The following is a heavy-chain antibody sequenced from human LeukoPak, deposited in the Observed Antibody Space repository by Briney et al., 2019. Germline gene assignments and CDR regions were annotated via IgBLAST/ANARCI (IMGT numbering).Heavy chain of an antibody. CDR2: IYYSGST. CDR1: AGSISSYY. J-gene: IGHJ4*02. Sequence: SETLSLTCTGSAGSISSYYWSWIRQPPGKGLEWIGYIYYSGSTNYNPSLKSRVTISVDTSKNQFSLKLSSVTAADTAVYYCASLPTTGASYWGQGTLVTVSS. CDR3: ASLPTTGASY. V-gene: IGHV4-59*08. D-gene: IGHD4-17*01.